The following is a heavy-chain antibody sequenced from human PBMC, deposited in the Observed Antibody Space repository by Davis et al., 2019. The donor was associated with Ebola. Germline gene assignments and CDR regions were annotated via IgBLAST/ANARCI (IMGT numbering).Heavy chain of an antibody. D-gene: IGHD3-22*01. J-gene: IGHJ4*02. V-gene: IGHV4-39*01. Sequence: PSETLSLTCTVSGVSINSGGYYWGWLRQSPGKGLEYVGAILNSGKTFSNPSLQSRVTISVDTSKNQFSLRLTSVSAADTAHYYCAGQPFNSDGSRYFDDWGQGTQVTVST. CDR2: ILNSGKT. CDR3: AGQPFNSDGSRYFDD. CDR1: GVSINSGGYY.